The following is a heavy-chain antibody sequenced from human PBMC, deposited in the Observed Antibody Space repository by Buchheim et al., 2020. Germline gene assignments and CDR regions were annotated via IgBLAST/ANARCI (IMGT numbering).Heavy chain of an antibody. CDR3: AKPGLPASYWFDH. J-gene: IGHJ5*02. CDR1: GFTFSSYA. V-gene: IGHV3-23*01. Sequence: EVQLLESGGGLVQPGGSLRLSCAASGFTFSSYAMRWVRQAPGKGLEWVSAIGASSGTIYYADSVKGRFTTFRDNSKNTLYLQMNSLTAEDTAVYYCAKPGLPASYWFDHWGQGSL. D-gene: IGHD2-15*01. CDR2: IGASSGTI.